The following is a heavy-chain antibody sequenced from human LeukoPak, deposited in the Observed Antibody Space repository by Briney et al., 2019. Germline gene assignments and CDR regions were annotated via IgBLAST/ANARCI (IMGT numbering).Heavy chain of an antibody. CDR1: GYRFTNYW. CDR2: IYPGDSDT. CDR3: ARRTTGAKLFDY. D-gene: IGHD1-1*01. J-gene: IGHJ4*02. V-gene: IGHV5-51*01. Sequence: GESLQISCKGSGYRFTNYWIGWVRPMPGKGLEWMGIIYPGDSDTRYSPSFQGQVTISVDKSISTAHLQWSSLKASDTALYYCARRTTGAKLFDYGGEGTLVTVS.